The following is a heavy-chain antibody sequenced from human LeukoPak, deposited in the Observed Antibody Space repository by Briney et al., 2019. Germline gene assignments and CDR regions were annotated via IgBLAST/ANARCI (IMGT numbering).Heavy chain of an antibody. D-gene: IGHD3-3*01. CDR1: GFTFSSYA. V-gene: IGHV3-23*01. CDR2: ISGSGGST. CDR3: AKTPLDYDFWSGSNYYYGMDV. Sequence: PGGSLRLSCAASGFTFSSYAMSWVRQAPGKGLEWVSAISGSGGSTYYADSVKGRFTISRDNSKNTLYLQMNSLRAEDTAVYYCAKTPLDYDFWSGSNYYYGMDVWGQGTTATVSS. J-gene: IGHJ6*02.